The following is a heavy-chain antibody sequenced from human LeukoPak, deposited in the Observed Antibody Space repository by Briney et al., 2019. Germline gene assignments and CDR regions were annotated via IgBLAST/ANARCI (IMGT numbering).Heavy chain of an antibody. CDR3: ARGYLVGSGYYPDY. D-gene: IGHD3-22*01. CDR1: GYTFTSYD. V-gene: IGHV1-8*01. CDR2: MNPNSGNT. Sequence: ASVKVSCKASGYTFTSYDINWVRQATGQGLEWMGWMNPNSGNTGYAQKFQGRVTITADESTSTAYMELSSLRSEDTAVYYCARGYLVGSGYYPDYWGQGTLVTVSS. J-gene: IGHJ4*02.